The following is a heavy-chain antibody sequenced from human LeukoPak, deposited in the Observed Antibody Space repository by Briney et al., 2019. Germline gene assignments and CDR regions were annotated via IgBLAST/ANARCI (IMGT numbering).Heavy chain of an antibody. D-gene: IGHD6-19*01. CDR3: ASNKGQWLFSD. CDR1: GGSISNYY. CDR2: IYYGGST. V-gene: IGHV4-59*08. J-gene: IGHJ4*02. Sequence: PSETLSLTCTVSGGSISNYYWNWIRQPPGKGLEWIGNIYYGGSTNYNSSLKSRVTISVDTSKNQFSLRLSSVTAADTAVYYCASNKGQWLFSDWGQGTLVTVSS.